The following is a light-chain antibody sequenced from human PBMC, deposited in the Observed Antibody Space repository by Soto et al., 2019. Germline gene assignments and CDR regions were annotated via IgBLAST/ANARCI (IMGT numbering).Light chain of an antibody. Sequence: EIVLTQSPFTLSLSPVERATVSCIASQSVSSSYLAWYQQKPGQPPRLLIYGASSRATGIPDRFSGSGSGTDFTLTISRLEPEDFAVFYCQHYDSLPITFGQGTRLEIK. CDR1: QSVSSSY. V-gene: IGKV3-20*01. CDR3: QHYDSLPIT. CDR2: GAS. J-gene: IGKJ5*01.